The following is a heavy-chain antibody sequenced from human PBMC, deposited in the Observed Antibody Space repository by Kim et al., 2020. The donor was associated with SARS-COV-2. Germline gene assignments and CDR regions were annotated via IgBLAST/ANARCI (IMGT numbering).Heavy chain of an antibody. CDR3: ARVRVLLPIYYYYGMDV. J-gene: IGHJ6*02. V-gene: IGHV4-34*01. D-gene: IGHD3-10*01. Sequence: RKSRVTISVDTSKNQFALKLSSVTAADTAVYYCARVRVLLPIYYYYGMDVWGQGTTVTVSS.